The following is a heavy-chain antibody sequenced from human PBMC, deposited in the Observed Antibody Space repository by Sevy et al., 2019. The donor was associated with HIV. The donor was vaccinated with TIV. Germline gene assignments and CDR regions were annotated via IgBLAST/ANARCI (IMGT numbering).Heavy chain of an antibody. CDR1: GFTFSNAW. CDR3: TRLNYSSGWFYYYYYYMDV. J-gene: IGHJ6*03. Sequence: GGSLRLSCAASGFTFSNAWMSWVRQAPGKGLEWVGRIKSKTDGGTTDYAAPVKGRFTISRDDSKNTLYLQMNSLKTEDTAVYYCTRLNYSSGWFYYYYYYMDVWGKGTTVTVSS. D-gene: IGHD6-19*01. V-gene: IGHV3-15*01. CDR2: IKSKTDGGTT.